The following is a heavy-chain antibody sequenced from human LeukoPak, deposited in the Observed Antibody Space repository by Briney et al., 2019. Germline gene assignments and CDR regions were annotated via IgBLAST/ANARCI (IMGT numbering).Heavy chain of an antibody. D-gene: IGHD4/OR15-4a*01. Sequence: GGSLRLSCTVSGFSLSSYALSWVRRAPGKGLEWVSATSSSDAGKYYADSVRGRFTISRDNSRNTMYLQMHSLRAEDTAVYYCAKVLGAFDYWGQGTLVTVSS. CDR3: AKVLGAFDY. J-gene: IGHJ4*02. CDR2: TSSSDAGK. CDR1: GFSLSSYA. V-gene: IGHV3-23*01.